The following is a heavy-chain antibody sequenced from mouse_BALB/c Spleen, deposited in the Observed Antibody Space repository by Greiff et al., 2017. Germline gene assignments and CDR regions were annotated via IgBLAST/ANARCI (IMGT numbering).Heavy chain of an antibody. CDR1: GYNFTSYW. CDR2: IYPGSGST. J-gene: IGHJ4*01. D-gene: IGHD4-1*01. CDR3: ARWGLGRAMYY. V-gene: IGHV1-55*01. Sequence: VQLQQPGAELVKPGTSVKLSCKASGYNFTSYWINWVKLRPGQGLEWIGDIYPGSGSTNYNEKFKSKATLTVDTSSSTAYMQLSSLASEDSALYYCARWGLGRAMYYWGQGTSVTVSS.